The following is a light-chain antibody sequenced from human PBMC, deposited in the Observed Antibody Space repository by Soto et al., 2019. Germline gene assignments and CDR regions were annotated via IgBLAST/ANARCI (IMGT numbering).Light chain of an antibody. V-gene: IGKV1-5*03. J-gene: IGKJ1*01. CDR2: KAS. Sequence: DIQMTQSPSTLSASVGARVTITCLASQSISSWSAWYQQKPGRAPKLLIYKASSLESGVPSRFSGSGSGTEFTLTISSLQPDDFATYYYQQYNSQWTSGQATKVDIK. CDR1: QSISSW. CDR3: QQYNSQWT.